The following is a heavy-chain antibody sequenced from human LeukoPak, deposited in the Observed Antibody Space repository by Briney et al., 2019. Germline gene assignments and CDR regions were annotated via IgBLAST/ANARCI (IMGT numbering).Heavy chain of an antibody. Sequence: ASVKVSCKASGYTFTGYYMHWVRQAPGQGLEWMGWINPNSGGTNYAQKFQGRVTMTRDTSISTAYMELSRLRSDDTAAYYCARGFRSVTTWGYFDYWGQGALVTVSS. CDR3: ARGFRSVTTWGYFDY. CDR1: GYTFTGYY. J-gene: IGHJ4*02. V-gene: IGHV1-2*02. CDR2: INPNSGGT. D-gene: IGHD4-17*01.